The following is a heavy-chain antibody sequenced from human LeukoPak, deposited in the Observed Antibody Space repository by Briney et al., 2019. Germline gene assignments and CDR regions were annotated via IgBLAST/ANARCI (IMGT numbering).Heavy chain of an antibody. V-gene: IGHV4-4*07. D-gene: IGHD5-18*01. CDR1: GGSISSYY. CDR2: IYTSGST. J-gene: IGHJ6*03. Sequence: SDTLSLTCAVSGGSISSYYWSWIRQPAGKGLEWIGRIYTSGSTNYNPSLKSRVTMSVDTSKNQFSLKLSSVTAADTAVYYCARVPRGYSYGYLLYYYYMDVWGKGTTVTVSS. CDR3: ARVPRGYSYGYLLYYYYMDV.